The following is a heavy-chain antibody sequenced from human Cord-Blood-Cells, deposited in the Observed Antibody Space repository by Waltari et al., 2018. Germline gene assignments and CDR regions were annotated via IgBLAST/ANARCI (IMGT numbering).Heavy chain of an antibody. V-gene: IGHV3-48*02. J-gene: IGHJ4*02. CDR3: APADYDFWSGYYFDY. CDR1: GFTFSSYS. CDR2: ISSSSSTI. D-gene: IGHD3-3*01. Sequence: EVQLVESGGGLVQPGGSLRLSCAASGFTFSSYSMNWVRQAPGKGLEGVSYISSSSSTIYYADSVKGRFTISRDNAKNSLYLQMNSLRDEDTAVYYCAPADYDFWSGYYFDYWGQGTLVTVSS.